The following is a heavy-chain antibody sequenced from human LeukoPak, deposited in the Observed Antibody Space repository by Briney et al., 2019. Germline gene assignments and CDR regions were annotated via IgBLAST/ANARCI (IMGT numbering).Heavy chain of an antibody. CDR2: ISWNSGSI. CDR1: GFTFSSNG. CDR3: AKDSWGHAFDI. D-gene: IGHD3-16*01. J-gene: IGHJ3*02. V-gene: IGHV3-9*01. Sequence: PGRSLRLSCAASGFTFSSNGMHWVRQAPGKGLEWVSGISWNSGSIGYADSVKGRFTISRDNAKNSLYLQMNSLRAEDTALYYCAKDSWGHAFDIWGQGTMVTVSS.